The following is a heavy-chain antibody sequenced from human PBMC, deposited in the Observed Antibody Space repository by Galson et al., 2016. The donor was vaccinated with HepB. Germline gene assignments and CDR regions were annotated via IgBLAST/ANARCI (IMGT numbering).Heavy chain of an antibody. CDR2: VMGSGVTT. J-gene: IGHJ5*02. Sequence: SLRLFCAASGFTFSIYAMNWVRQPPGKGLEWVSTVMGSGVTTYYADSVKGRFTVSRDNFRNTVYLQMNSLRAEDTAVYYCAKDFGREYYGSSGPWGQGTLVTVSS. D-gene: IGHD3-22*01. CDR3: AKDFGREYYGSSGP. CDR1: GFTFSIYA. V-gene: IGHV3-23*01.